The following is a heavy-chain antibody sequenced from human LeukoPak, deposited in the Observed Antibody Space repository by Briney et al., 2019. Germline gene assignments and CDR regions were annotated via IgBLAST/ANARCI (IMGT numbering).Heavy chain of an antibody. CDR3: AGYYGDYGYLP. D-gene: IGHD4-17*01. V-gene: IGHV4-59*01. J-gene: IGHJ5*02. CDR1: GGSISSYY. CDR2: IYYSGST. Sequence: SETLSLTCTVSGGSISSYYWSWIRQPPGKGLEWIGYIYYSGSTNYNPSLTSRVTISVDTSKNQFSLKLSSVTAADTAVYYCAGYYGDYGYLPWGQGTLVTVSS.